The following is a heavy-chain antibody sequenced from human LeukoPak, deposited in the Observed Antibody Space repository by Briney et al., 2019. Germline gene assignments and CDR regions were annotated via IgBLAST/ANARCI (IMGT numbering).Heavy chain of an antibody. CDR2: ISYDGTNK. V-gene: IGHV3-30*18. J-gene: IGHJ6*02. D-gene: IGHD3-10*01. CDR1: GFIFSSYG. Sequence: GGSLRLSCAASGFIFSSYGMHWVRQAPAKGLEWVAVISYDGTNKYYAASVKGRFTISRDNSKNTLYLQMNSLRAEDTAVYYCAKSPYGSGDYYYYGMDVWGQGTTVTVSS. CDR3: AKSPYGSGDYYYYGMDV.